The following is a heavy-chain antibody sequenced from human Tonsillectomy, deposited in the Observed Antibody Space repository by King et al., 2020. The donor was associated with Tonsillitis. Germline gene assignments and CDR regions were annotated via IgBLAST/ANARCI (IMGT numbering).Heavy chain of an antibody. Sequence: QLVQSGGGVVQPGGSLRLSCAASGFTFSSYGMHWVRQAPGKGLEWVAFIRYDGSNKYYADSVKGRFTISRDTSKNTLYLQMNSLRAEDTAVYYCAKEGGSYYYGSGTNSVAYWGQGTLVTVSS. CDR1: GFTFSSYG. D-gene: IGHD3-10*01. CDR2: IRYDGSNK. V-gene: IGHV3-30*02. CDR3: AKEGGSYYYGSGTNSVAY. J-gene: IGHJ4*02.